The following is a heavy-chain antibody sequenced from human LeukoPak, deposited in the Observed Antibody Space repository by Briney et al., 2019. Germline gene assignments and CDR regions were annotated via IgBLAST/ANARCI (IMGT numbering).Heavy chain of an antibody. J-gene: IGHJ4*02. CDR2: INTVTNAI. CDR1: GFSFSSYT. Sequence: GGSLRLSCATSGFSFSSYTMNWVRQAPGKGLEWNSHINTVTNAIYYADSVKGRFTMSRDSAKNSVSLQMNSLRADDTAVYYCARARGGGSHDDFDYWGQGTLVTVSS. D-gene: IGHD1-1*01. CDR3: ARARGGGSHDDFDY. V-gene: IGHV3-48*01.